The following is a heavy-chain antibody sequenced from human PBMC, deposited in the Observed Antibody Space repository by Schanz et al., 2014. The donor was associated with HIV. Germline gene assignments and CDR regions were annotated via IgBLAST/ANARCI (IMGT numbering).Heavy chain of an antibody. CDR2: ISDTGGST. CDR1: GFTFSSYA. D-gene: IGHD3-16*01. CDR3: ARVANWDYYGMDV. J-gene: IGHJ6*02. V-gene: IGHV3-23*04. Sequence: EVQLVESGGGLVQPGGSLRLSCAASGFTFSSYAMSWVRQTPGKGLEWVSAISDTGGSTYYADSVKGRFTISRDNSKNTLYLQMNSLRAEDTAVYYCARVANWDYYGMDVWGRGTTVIVSS.